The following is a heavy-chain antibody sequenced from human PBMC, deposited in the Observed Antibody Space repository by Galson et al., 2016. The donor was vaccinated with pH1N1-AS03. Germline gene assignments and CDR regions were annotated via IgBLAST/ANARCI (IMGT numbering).Heavy chain of an antibody. D-gene: IGHD7-27*01. CDR2: IYPDGSDT. J-gene: IGHJ4*02. CDR1: GYSFSVYW. V-gene: IGHV5-51*03. Sequence: QSGAEVKKPGESLKISCKVSGYSFSVYWIGWVRQMPGKGLEWVGLIYPDGSDTRYNPAFHGQVTISADESISTAYLQWSSLKASDTAMYFFARSTGDSGYLDYWGPGTLITVSS. CDR3: ARSTGDSGYLDY.